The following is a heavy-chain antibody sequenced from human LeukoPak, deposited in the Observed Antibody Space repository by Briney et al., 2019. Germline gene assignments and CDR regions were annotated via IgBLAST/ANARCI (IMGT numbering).Heavy chain of an antibody. V-gene: IGHV3-9*01. CDR1: GVIFNNYA. J-gene: IGHJ4*02. Sequence: GGSLRLSCAGSGVIFNNYAMHWVGQPPGKGLEWGSGISWNSGSIDYADSVKGRFTISRDNAKNSLYLQMNSLRVEDAAFYYCAKDNRRHYTSGPNPDSLHWGQGALVTVSS. CDR2: ISWNSGSI. CDR3: AKDNRRHYTSGPNPDSLH. D-gene: IGHD6-19*01.